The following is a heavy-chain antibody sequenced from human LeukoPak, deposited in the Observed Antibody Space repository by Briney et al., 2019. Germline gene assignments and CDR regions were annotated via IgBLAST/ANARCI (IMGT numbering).Heavy chain of an antibody. D-gene: IGHD1-26*01. J-gene: IGHJ4*02. CDR2: IYYSGST. Sequence: PSETLTLTCTASGVTISICANYWGWIRQPPGKRLEWIGSIYYSGSTYYNPSLNSRVTISVDTSKNQFSLKLSSVTAADTAVYYCARHRSDRIDYWGQGTLVTVSS. CDR3: ARHRSDRIDY. V-gene: IGHV4-39*01. CDR1: GVTISICANY.